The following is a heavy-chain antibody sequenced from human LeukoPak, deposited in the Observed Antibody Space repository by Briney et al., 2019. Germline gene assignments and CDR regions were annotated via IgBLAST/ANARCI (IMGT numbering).Heavy chain of an antibody. Sequence: GGSLRLSCAASGFMFDDYAMHWVRQAPGKGLEWVSGIRWNGDSVVYADSVKGRFTISRDNAKNSLYLQMNSLRAEDTAVYYCAKASGSSIAARDGAGWFDPWGQGTLVTVSS. CDR3: AKASGSSIAARDGAGWFDP. D-gene: IGHD6-6*01. CDR1: GFMFDDYA. V-gene: IGHV3-9*01. CDR2: IRWNGDSV. J-gene: IGHJ5*02.